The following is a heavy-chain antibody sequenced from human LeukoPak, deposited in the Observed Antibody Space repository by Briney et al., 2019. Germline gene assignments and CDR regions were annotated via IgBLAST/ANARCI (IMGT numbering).Heavy chain of an antibody. D-gene: IGHD3-10*01. CDR3: VKPYYYSSGSFN. CDR1: GFTFSNYW. Sequence: PGGSLRLSCIASGFTFSNYWMNWVRQAPGKGLEWLANIRQDGSEKYYVDSVQGRLTISRDNAKNSVYLQMNSLRAEDTAMYYCVKPYYYSSGSFNWGQGTLVTVSS. J-gene: IGHJ4*02. V-gene: IGHV3-7*01. CDR2: IRQDGSEK.